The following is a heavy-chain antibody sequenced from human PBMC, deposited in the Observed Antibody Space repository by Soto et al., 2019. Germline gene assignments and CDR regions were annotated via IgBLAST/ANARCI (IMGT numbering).Heavy chain of an antibody. CDR2: INLSGNT. CDR1: GESLSGYH. D-gene: IGHD3-16*01. Sequence: PSETLSLTCAVFGESLSGYHWTWIRQATGKGLEWIGEINLSGNTNYNRSLNSRFTISIETSKKQFSLKLTSVTAADTAIYYCASVLVTYGGIMVPYNWFDTWGQGNLVTVSS. V-gene: IGHV4-34*01. J-gene: IGHJ5*02. CDR3: ASVLVTYGGIMVPYNWFDT.